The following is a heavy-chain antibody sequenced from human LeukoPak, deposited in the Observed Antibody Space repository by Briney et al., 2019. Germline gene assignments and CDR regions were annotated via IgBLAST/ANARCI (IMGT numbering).Heavy chain of an antibody. CDR1: GGSISSTGYY. J-gene: IGHJ4*03. D-gene: IGHD3-9*01. CDR3: ARDDILTGSFDF. V-gene: IGHV4-39*02. CDR2: IYYSGIN. Sequence: SSETLCLTCTVSGGSISSTGYYWDWIRQPPGKGLEWIGNIYYSGINYYNPSLRSRVTISVDTSKNQFSLKVSSVTAADAAVYYCARDDILTGSFDFWGQGTLVTVSS.